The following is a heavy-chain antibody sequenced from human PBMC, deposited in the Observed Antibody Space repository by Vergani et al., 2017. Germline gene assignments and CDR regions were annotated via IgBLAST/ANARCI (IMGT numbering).Heavy chain of an antibody. J-gene: IGHJ4*02. CDR3: ARGAGMATRRIDY. CDR2: ISSSGSTI. Sequence: EVQLVESGGGLVQPGGSLRLSCAASGFTFSSYEMNWVRQAPGKGLEWVSYISSSGSTIYYADSVKGRFTISRDNAKNSLYLQMNSLRAEDTAVYYCARGAGMATRRIDYWGQGTLVTVSS. CDR1: GFTFSSYE. D-gene: IGHD5-24*01. V-gene: IGHV3-48*03.